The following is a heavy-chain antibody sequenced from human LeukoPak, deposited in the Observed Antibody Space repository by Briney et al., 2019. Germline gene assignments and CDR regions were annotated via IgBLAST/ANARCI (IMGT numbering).Heavy chain of an antibody. CDR3: ARVWCSGGSCYSSP. D-gene: IGHD2-15*01. V-gene: IGHV4-59*01. J-gene: IGHJ5*02. CDR1: GGSISSYY. CDR2: IYYSGST. Sequence: SETLSLTCTVSGGSISSYYWSWIRQPPGKGLEWIGYIYYSGSTNYNPSLKSRVTISVDTSKNQFSLKLSPVTAADTAVYYCARVWCSGGSCYSSPWGQGTLVTVSS.